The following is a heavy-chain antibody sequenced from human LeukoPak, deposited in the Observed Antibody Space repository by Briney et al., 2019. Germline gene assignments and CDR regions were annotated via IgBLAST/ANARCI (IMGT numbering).Heavy chain of an antibody. CDR1: GPSVTSGGFY. CDR3: ARHSGSGSLSLPFGP. J-gene: IGHJ5*02. Sequence: SETLSRTCSVSGPSVTSGGFYWGWLRQPPGKGLEWIATVYYTGSTYYNPSLKSRVTISIDTSKNQFSLSLRSLIAADTAVYYCARHSGSGSLSLPFGPSGQRTLVTVSS. V-gene: IGHV4-39*01. CDR2: VYYTGST. D-gene: IGHD3-10*01.